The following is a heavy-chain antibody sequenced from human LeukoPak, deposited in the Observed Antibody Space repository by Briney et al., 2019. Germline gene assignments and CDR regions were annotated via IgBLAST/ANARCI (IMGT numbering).Heavy chain of an antibody. CDR1: GASITTHH. J-gene: IGHJ4*02. V-gene: IGHV4-59*11. CDR2: SHINGGS. CDR3: ARGDIDWLRSPGALYYFDY. Sequence: SETLSLTCTVSGASITTHHWSWIRQSPGKGLEWIDYSHINGGSSYNPSLKSRVTISLDTSENHFSLRLNSVTAADTAVYFCARGDIDWLRSPGALYYFDYWGQGILVTVSS. D-gene: IGHD5-12*01.